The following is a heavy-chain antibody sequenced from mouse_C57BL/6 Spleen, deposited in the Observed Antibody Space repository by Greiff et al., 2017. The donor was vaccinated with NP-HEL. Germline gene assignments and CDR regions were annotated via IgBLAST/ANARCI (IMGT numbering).Heavy chain of an antibody. CDR3: ARPPSYYSNYVGYFDV. D-gene: IGHD2-5*01. CDR1: GFTFSSYT. J-gene: IGHJ1*03. V-gene: IGHV5-9*01. Sequence: EVNLVESGGGLVKPGGSLKLSCAASGFTFSSYTMSWVRQTPEKRLEWVATISGGGGNTYDPDSVKGRFTISRDNAKNTLYLQMSSLRSEDTALYYCARPPSYYSNYVGYFDVWGTGTTVTVSS. CDR2: ISGGGGNT.